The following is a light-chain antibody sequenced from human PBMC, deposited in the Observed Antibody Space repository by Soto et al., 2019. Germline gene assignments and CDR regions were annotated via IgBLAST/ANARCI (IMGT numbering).Light chain of an antibody. CDR3: QQYYSTPPYT. CDR2: WAA. Sequence: IVMTQSPDSLAVSLGERATINCKSSQRVLYSSNNKNYLAWYRQKPGQPHKLLIYWAAIRESGVPDRISGSGTGTDFTLTISSLQAEDVAVYSCQQYYSTPPYTFGQGTKLEIK. J-gene: IGKJ2*01. V-gene: IGKV4-1*01. CDR1: QRVLYSSNNKNY.